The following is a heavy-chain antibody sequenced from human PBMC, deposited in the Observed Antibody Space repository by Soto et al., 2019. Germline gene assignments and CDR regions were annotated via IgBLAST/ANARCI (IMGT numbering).Heavy chain of an antibody. J-gene: IGHJ4*02. CDR3: VRVGLNSNYDFDY. Sequence: QVQLVQSGAEVKKPGASVKVSCKASGYTFNSYYIHWVRQAPGPGLEAMWWINPNSDGTGYPQSFQDRVTMTRDMSITKVYMELTRLRSDDTAVYYCVRVGLNSNYDFDYWGQGTLITVSS. D-gene: IGHD4-4*01. V-gene: IGHV1-2*02. CDR1: GYTFNSYY. CDR2: INPNSDGT.